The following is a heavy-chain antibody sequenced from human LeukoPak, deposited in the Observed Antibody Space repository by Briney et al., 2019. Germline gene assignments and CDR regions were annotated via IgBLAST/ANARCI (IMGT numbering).Heavy chain of an antibody. D-gene: IGHD4-11*01. CDR1: GFTFSRYW. CDR2: IKHDGSEK. V-gene: IGHV3-7*01. Sequence: GRSLRLSCAAFGFTFSRYWMSWVRQAPGKRLEWVANIKHDGSEKYYVDSVKGRFTISRDNAKNSLSLQMNSLRVEDTALYYCARESDHSNYPGTFDHWGPGTLVAVSS. CDR3: ARESDHSNYPGTFDH. J-gene: IGHJ4*02.